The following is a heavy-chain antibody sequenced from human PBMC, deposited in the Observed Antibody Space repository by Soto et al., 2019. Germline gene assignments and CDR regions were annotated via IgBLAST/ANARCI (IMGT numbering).Heavy chain of an antibody. V-gene: IGHV4-39*01. Sequence: QLQLQESGPGLVKPSETLSLTCTVSGDSVSSTNYYWGWIRQAPGKALEWIAIFYFSGSNYSNPSRETRLPISVDRSRHQFSLGLSSVTGADTAVYYSARHGGLVRVYCSGGSCPLRWGQGTLVIVSS. CDR2: FYFSGSN. D-gene: IGHD2-15*01. CDR3: ARHGGLVRVYCSGGSCPLR. CDR1: GDSVSSTNYY. J-gene: IGHJ4*02.